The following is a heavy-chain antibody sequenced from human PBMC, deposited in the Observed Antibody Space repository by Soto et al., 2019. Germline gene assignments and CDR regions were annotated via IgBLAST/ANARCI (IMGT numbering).Heavy chain of an antibody. Sequence: XSVKVSFNASGDTFSNFDFNLVRHSTGQGPEWMGWMYPNNGQTAYARTFQGRVTMTWNSSTSTAYMELSSLTSEDTAVYYCATMIRGLIHWLDPWGQGTLVTVSS. CDR3: ATMIRGLIHWLDP. V-gene: IGHV1-8*01. CDR2: MYPNNGQT. J-gene: IGHJ5*02. CDR1: GDTFSNFD. D-gene: IGHD3-16*01.